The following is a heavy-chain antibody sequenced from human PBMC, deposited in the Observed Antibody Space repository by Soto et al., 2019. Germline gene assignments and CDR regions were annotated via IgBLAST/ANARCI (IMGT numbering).Heavy chain of an antibody. V-gene: IGHV1-46*01. CDR2: INPSGGST. Sequence: QVQLVQSGAEVRKPGASVKISCKASGYTFTSHFIFWVRQAPGQGLEWMGIINPSGGSTSHAQKFQGRVTMTRDTSTSTVYMELSSLRFEDTAVYYCASVVVTSGYGMDVWGQGTTVTVSS. CDR1: GYTFTSHF. D-gene: IGHD2-21*02. CDR3: ASVVVTSGYGMDV. J-gene: IGHJ6*02.